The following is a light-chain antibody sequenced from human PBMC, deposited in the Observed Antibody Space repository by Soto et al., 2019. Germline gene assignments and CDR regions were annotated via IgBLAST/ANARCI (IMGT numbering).Light chain of an antibody. CDR3: QQYDNLPRALT. J-gene: IGKJ4*01. CDR2: DAS. Sequence: DIQMTPWPSSLSASVGDRVTITCQASQDISNYLNWYQQKPGKAPKLLIYDASNLETGVESRFSGSGSGTDFTFTISSLQPEDIATYYCQQYDNLPRALTFAGGTKVDIK. V-gene: IGKV1-33*01. CDR1: QDISNY.